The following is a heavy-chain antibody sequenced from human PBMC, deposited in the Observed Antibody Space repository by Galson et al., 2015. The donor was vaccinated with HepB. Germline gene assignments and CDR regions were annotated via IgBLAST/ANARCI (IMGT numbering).Heavy chain of an antibody. D-gene: IGHD5-18*01. CDR3: ARTGVWDTAMGYFDY. CDR1: GYTFTSYA. CDR2: INAGNGNT. J-gene: IGHJ4*02. Sequence: SVKVSCKASGYTFTSYAMHWVRQAPGQRLEWMGWINAGNGNTKYSQKFQGRVTITRDTSASTAYMELSSLRSEDTAVYYCARTGVWDTAMGYFDYWGQGTLVTVSS. V-gene: IGHV1-3*01.